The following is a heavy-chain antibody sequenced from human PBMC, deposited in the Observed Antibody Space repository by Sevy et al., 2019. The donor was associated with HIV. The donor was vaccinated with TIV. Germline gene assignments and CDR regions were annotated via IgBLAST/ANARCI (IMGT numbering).Heavy chain of an antibody. CDR1: GLSFNNYA. D-gene: IGHD3-3*01. CDR2: ISHSGDNT. CDR3: AGRKVGDFWSGSVRGRWAGGPLFDY. V-gene: IGHV3-23*01. J-gene: IGHJ4*02. Sequence: GGSLRLSCTSSGLSFNNYALTWVRQAPGKGLEWVSTISHSGDNTNYADSVKGRFIISRDNSENTLYLQMNSLRAEDTALYYCAGRKVGDFWSGSVRGRWAGGPLFDYWGQGTLVTVSS.